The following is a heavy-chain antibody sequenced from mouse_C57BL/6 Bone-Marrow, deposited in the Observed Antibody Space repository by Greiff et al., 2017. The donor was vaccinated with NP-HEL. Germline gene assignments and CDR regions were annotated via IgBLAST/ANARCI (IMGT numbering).Heavy chain of an antibody. Sequence: EVQRVESGAELVRPGASVKLSCTASGFNIKDDYMHWVKQRPEQGLEWIGWIDPENGDTEYASKFQGKATITADTSSNTAYLQLSSRTSEDTAVHYCTTGGDDAYFDYWGQGTTLTVSS. J-gene: IGHJ2*01. D-gene: IGHD2-2*01. V-gene: IGHV14-4*01. CDR1: GFNIKDDY. CDR2: IDPENGDT. CDR3: TTGGDDAYFDY.